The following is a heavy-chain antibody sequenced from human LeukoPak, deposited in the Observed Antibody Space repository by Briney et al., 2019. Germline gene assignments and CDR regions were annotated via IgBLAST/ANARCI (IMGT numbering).Heavy chain of an antibody. CDR2: IYYSRST. CDR3: ARAGTKLVRGHRYYYYYMDV. CDR1: GGSISSYY. J-gene: IGHJ6*03. Sequence: SETLSLTCTVSGGSISSYYWSWIRQPPGKGLEWIGYIYYSRSTNYNPSLKSRVTISVDTSKNQFSLKLSSVTAADTAVYYCARAGTKLVRGHRYYYYYMDVWGKGTTVTVSS. V-gene: IGHV4-59*01. D-gene: IGHD6-6*01.